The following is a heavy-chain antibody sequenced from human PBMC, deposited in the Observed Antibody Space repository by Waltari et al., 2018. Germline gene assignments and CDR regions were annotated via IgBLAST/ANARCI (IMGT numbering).Heavy chain of an antibody. CDR3: ARPGGGLVAFDI. V-gene: IGHV1-2*02. Sequence: QVQLVQSGAEVKKPGASVKVSCKASGYTFTGYYMHWVRQAPGQGLEWMGLIKPNSGGTNHAKKFQGRVTLTRDTSNSTAFMGLSRPGSDDTAVYFWARPGGGLVAFDIWGQGTMVTVSS. CDR2: IKPNSGGT. CDR1: GYTFTGYY. D-gene: IGHD3-16*01. J-gene: IGHJ3*02.